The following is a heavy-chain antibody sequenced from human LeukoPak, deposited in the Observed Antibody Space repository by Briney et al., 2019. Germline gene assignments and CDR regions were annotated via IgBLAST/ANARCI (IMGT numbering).Heavy chain of an antibody. CDR3: ARDGITMIVVVNYFDY. J-gene: IGHJ4*02. CDR1: GFTFSSYA. Sequence: PGGSLRLSCAASGFTFSSYAMHWVCQAPGKGLEWVAVISYDGSNKYYADSVKGRFTISRDNSKNTLYLQMNSLRAEDTAVYYCARDGITMIVVVNYFDYWGQGTLVTVSS. V-gene: IGHV3-30-3*01. D-gene: IGHD3-22*01. CDR2: ISYDGSNK.